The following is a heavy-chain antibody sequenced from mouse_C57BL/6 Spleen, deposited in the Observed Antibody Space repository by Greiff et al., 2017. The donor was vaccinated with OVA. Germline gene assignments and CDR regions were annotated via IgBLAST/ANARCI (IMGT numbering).Heavy chain of an antibody. D-gene: IGHD1-1*01. Sequence: EVKLVESEGGLVQPGSSMKLSCTASGFTFSDYYMAWVRQVPEKGLEWVANINYDGSSTYYLDSLKSRFIISRDNAKNILYLQMSSLKSEDTATYYCARDQDYYGSSRYFDVWGTGTTVTVSS. CDR3: ARDQDYYGSSRYFDV. CDR2: INYDGSST. J-gene: IGHJ1*03. V-gene: IGHV5-16*01. CDR1: GFTFSDYY.